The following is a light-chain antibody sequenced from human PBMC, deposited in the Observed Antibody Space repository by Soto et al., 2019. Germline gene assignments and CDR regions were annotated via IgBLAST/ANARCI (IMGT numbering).Light chain of an antibody. CDR3: LQDYTYPLT. J-gene: IGKJ4*01. CDR1: QDIEDD. V-gene: IGKV1-6*01. Sequence: AIQMTQSPSSLSASVGDTVTITCRASQDIEDDLGWYQQKPGQSPRLLIYDASNRATGIPARFSGSGSGTDFTLTISSLQPEDFATYYCLQDYTYPLTFGGGTKVDI. CDR2: DAS.